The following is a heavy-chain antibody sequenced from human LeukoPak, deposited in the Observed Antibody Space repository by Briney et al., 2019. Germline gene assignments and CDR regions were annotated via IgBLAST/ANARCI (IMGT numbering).Heavy chain of an antibody. V-gene: IGHV1-46*01. Sequence: ASVKVSCKASGYTFTSYYMHWVRQAPGQGLEWMGIINPSGGSTSYAQKFQGRVTMTRDTSTSTVYMELSSLRSEDTAVYYCARGYCSGGSCYSNYYYYGMDVWGQGTTVTVSS. D-gene: IGHD2-15*01. CDR3: ARGYCSGGSCYSNYYYYGMDV. CDR1: GYTFTSYY. J-gene: IGHJ6*02. CDR2: INPSGGST.